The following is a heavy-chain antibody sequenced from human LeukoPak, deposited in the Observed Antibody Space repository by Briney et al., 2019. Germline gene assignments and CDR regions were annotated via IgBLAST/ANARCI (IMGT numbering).Heavy chain of an antibody. J-gene: IGHJ4*02. Sequence: PGGSLRLSCAASGFTFSSYSMNWVRQAPGKGLEWVSSISSSSSYIYYADSVKGRFTISRDNAKNSLYLQMNSLRAEDTAVYYCARAIGRGGDSDYWGQGTLVTVSS. CDR1: GFTFSSYS. CDR2: ISSSSSYI. V-gene: IGHV3-21*01. CDR3: ARAIGRGGDSDY. D-gene: IGHD3-10*01.